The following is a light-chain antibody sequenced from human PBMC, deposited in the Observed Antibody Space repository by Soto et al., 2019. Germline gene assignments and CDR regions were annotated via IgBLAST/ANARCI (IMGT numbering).Light chain of an antibody. CDR2: LNSDGSH. J-gene: IGLJ2*01. CDR3: QTWDTGIVV. V-gene: IGLV4-69*01. CDR1: SGHSSYA. Sequence: QPVLTQSPSASASLGASVKLTCTLSSGHSSYAIAWHQQQPEKGPRYLMKLNSDGSHSKGDGIPDRFSGFSSGAERYLTISSLQSEDEADYYCQTWDTGIVVFGGGTKLTVL.